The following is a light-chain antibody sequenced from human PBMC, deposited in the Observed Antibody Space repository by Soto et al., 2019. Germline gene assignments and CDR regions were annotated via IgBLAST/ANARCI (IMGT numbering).Light chain of an antibody. J-gene: IGLJ3*02. Sequence: NFMLTQPHSVSESPGKTVTISCTGSSDSIASYYVQWYQQRPGSAPTAVIYEDNQRPSGVPDRFSGSIDRASNSASLTISGLKTEDEADDYCQSYDSSNPWVFGGGTKLTVL. CDR3: QSYDSSNPWV. V-gene: IGLV6-57*02. CDR2: EDN. CDR1: SDSIASYY.